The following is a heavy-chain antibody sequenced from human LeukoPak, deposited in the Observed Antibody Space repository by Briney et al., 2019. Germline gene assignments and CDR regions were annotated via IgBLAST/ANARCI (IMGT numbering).Heavy chain of an antibody. CDR2: INHSGST. CDR3: ARVEHIVVVTAIQNWFDP. Sequence: PSETLSLTCAVYGGSFSGYYWSWIRQPPGKGLEWIGEINHSGSTNHNPSLKGRVTISVDTSKNQFSLKLSSVTAADTAVYYCARVEHIVVVTAIQNWFDPWGQGTLVTVSS. V-gene: IGHV4-34*01. J-gene: IGHJ5*02. CDR1: GGSFSGYY. D-gene: IGHD2-21*02.